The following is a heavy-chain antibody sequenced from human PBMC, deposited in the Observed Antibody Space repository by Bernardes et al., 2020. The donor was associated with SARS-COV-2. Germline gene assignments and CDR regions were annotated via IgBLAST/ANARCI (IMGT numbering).Heavy chain of an antibody. D-gene: IGHD3-10*01. CDR1: GFTVSNNY. CDR3: ARRAMGVGGAYLFDY. V-gene: IGHV3-53*01. J-gene: IGHJ4*02. Sequence: GGSLRLSCAASGFTVSNNYMGWVRQAPGKGLEWVSSLGTKTYYTDSVNGRFTVSRDNSKNTLFLEMKSLRADDTAVYYCARRAMGVGGAYLFDYWGRGTLVTVSS. CDR2: LGTKT.